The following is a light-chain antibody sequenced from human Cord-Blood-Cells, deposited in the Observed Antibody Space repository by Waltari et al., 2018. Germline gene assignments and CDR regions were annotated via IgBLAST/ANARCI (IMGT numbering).Light chain of an antibody. V-gene: IGKV1-5*01. CDR2: DAS. Sequence: DMQMTHSPSTLPASVGDRVTIPCRDSQSLHSGLAWYQQKPGKAPKLLIYDASSLESGGPSRFSGSGSGTEFNLTISSLQPDDFATYYCQQYNSIQVTFGQGTKLEIK. J-gene: IGKJ2*01. CDR1: QSLHSG. CDR3: QQYNSIQVT.